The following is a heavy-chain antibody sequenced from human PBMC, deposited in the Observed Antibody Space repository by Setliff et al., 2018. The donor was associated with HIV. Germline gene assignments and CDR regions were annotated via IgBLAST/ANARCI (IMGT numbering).Heavy chain of an antibody. D-gene: IGHD4-17*01. V-gene: IGHV1-46*01. J-gene: IGHJ4*02. Sequence: ASVKVSCKTSGYTFITYYISWVRQAPGQGLEWMGMINPSGSITNYAQKFQGRLTMTRDTSTSTVYMELNSLRSEDTAVYYCARPEPYGDYGYWGQGTLVTVSS. CDR3: ARPEPYGDYGY. CDR2: INPSGSIT. CDR1: GYTFITYY.